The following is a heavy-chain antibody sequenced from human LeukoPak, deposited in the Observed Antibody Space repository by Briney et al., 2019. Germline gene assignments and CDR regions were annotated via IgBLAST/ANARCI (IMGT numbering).Heavy chain of an antibody. CDR3: VKVNSDYDPYYFDY. CDR2: ISSNGVRI. Sequence: GGSLRLSCSASGFTFSSYAMHWVRQAPGKGLEYVSAISSNGVRIYYADSVKGRFTISRDNSKNTLYLQMSSLRVEDTAVYYRVKVNSDYDPYYFDYWGQGTLVTVSS. CDR1: GFTFSSYA. V-gene: IGHV3-64D*06. D-gene: IGHD5-12*01. J-gene: IGHJ4*02.